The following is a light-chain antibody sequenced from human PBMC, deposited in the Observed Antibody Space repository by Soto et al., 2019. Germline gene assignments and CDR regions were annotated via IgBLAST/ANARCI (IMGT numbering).Light chain of an antibody. J-gene: IGLJ1*01. CDR1: SSNIGNNY. V-gene: IGLV1-51*02. CDR3: ETGDGSLGAGV. Sequence: QSVLTQPPSVSAAPGQKVTISCSGSSSNIGNNYVSWYQQLPGTAPKLLIYENNKRPSGIPDRFSGSKSGTSATLGITGPQTGEEAYYYGETGDGSLGAGVFGRGTK. CDR2: ENN.